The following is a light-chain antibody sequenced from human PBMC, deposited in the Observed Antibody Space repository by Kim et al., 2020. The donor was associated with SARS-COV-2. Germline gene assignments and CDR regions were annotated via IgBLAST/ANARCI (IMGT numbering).Light chain of an antibody. Sequence: SPGDRATLSYRASQSVSSSSLAWYQQKPGQAPRLLIYGVSTRATGIPDRFSGSGSGTEFTLTISRLEPEDYVVYYCQHYGNSVFTFGPGTKVDIK. J-gene: IGKJ3*01. CDR1: QSVSSSS. CDR3: QHYGNSVFT. CDR2: GVS. V-gene: IGKV3-20*01.